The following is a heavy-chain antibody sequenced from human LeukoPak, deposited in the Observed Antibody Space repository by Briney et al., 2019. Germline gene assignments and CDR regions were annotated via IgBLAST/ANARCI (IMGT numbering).Heavy chain of an antibody. CDR3: ARDIASAWRGWFDP. CDR2: ISPDGASQ. Sequence: GGSLRLSCLASGFTFSDYTMYWVRQAPGKGLEWVAAISPDGASQYYADLVKGRFVISRDRSKITVYLQINSLRTNDTAMYFCARDIASAWRGWFDPWGQGTLVAVSS. D-gene: IGHD6-25*01. J-gene: IGHJ5*02. CDR1: GFTFSDYT. V-gene: IGHV3-30*09.